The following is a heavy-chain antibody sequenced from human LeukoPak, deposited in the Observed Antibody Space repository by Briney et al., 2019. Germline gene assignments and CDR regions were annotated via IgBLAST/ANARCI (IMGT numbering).Heavy chain of an antibody. V-gene: IGHV1-18*01. CDR1: GYTFTRSG. CDR3: AKAGHRSYYYYDY. CDR2: ISGYDGTT. D-gene: IGHD1-26*01. Sequence: GASVKVSCKGLGYTFTRSGFIWVRQAPGQGPEWLGWISGYDGTTNSAQRFQDRISMTSDTASSTAYLEVRGLTSDDTAVYYCAKAGHRSYYYYDYWGQGTLVSVSS. J-gene: IGHJ4*02.